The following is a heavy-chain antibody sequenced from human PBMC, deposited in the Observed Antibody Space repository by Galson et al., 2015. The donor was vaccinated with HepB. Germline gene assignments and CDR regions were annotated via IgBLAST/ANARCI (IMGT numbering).Heavy chain of an antibody. CDR1: GYIFTDYY. J-gene: IGHJ6*03. V-gene: IGHV1-2*02. CDR3: ARSLRGVGTTNYYYYFYMDV. Sequence: SVKVSCKASGYIFTDYYIHWVRQSPGQGLEWMAWINPKSGGANYAQTFQGRVTVTRDTSLSTAYMELKSLRSDDTAVYFCARSLRGVGTTNYYYYFYMDVWGKGTTVTVSS. D-gene: IGHD1-26*01. CDR2: INPKSGGA.